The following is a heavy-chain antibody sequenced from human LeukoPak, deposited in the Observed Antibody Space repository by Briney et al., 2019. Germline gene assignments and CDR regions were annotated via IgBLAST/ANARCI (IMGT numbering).Heavy chain of an antibody. CDR3: ARDDPITMTPDY. V-gene: IGHV3-11*01. CDR1: GFKFSDYY. Sequence: GGSLRLSCAASGFKFSDYYVTWIRQAPGKGLEWVSYISSGGTTIYYADSVKGRFTMSRDDARNSLYLQMNSLRSEDTAVYYCARDDPITMTPDYWGQGTLVTVSS. CDR2: ISSGGTTI. J-gene: IGHJ4*02. D-gene: IGHD3-22*01.